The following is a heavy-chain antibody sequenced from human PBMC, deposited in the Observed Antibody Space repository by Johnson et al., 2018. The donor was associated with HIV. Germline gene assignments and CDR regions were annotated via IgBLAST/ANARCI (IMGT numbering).Heavy chain of an antibody. V-gene: IGHV3-30*03. J-gene: IGHJ3*01. D-gene: IGHD2-8*02. CDR2: ISYDGSNK. Sequence: VQLVESGGVLVKPGGSLRLSCAASGFTFSDYYMSWVRQAPGKGLEWVAVISYDGSNKYYADSVKRRFTISRDNSKNTLFLQMNSLRPEDTAVFYCVRGREGVDNSGGSFDVWGQGTMVIVSS. CDR1: GFTFSDYY. CDR3: VRGREGVDNSGGSFDV.